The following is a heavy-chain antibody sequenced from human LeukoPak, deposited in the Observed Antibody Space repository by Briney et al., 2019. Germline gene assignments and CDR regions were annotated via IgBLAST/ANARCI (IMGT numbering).Heavy chain of an antibody. Sequence: GGSLRLSCAASGVTFSSYGMHWVRQAPGKGLEWVALISSGGNDKLYGDSVKGRFTISRDDSKSTLYLQMNSLRAEDTAVYYCTTKVIRGNSGDDYDDWGQGTLVTVSS. CDR3: TTKVIRGNSGDDYDD. D-gene: IGHD5-12*01. CDR1: GVTFSSYG. J-gene: IGHJ4*02. CDR2: ISSGGNDK. V-gene: IGHV3-30*03.